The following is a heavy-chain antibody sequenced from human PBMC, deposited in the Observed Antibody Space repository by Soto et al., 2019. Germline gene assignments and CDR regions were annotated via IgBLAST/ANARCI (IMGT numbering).Heavy chain of an antibody. CDR3: AHSPRPPTYTTSAYDY. V-gene: IGHV2-5*01. CDR2: IYGNNDK. J-gene: IGHJ4*02. Sequence: QITLKESGPTLVEPTQTLTLTCTFSGFSLNTHAVGVGWIRKPPGEALEWLALIYGNNDKRYSPYLRSRLTITXXTXKXQVVLTMTNMDPVDTATYYCAHSPRPPTYTTSAYDYWGQGTLVTVSA. CDR1: GFSLNTHAVG. D-gene: IGHD2-2*02.